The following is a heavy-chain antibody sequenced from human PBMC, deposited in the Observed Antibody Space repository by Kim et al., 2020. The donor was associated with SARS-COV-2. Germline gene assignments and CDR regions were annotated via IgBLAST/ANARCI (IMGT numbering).Heavy chain of an antibody. V-gene: IGHV3-33*06. D-gene: IGHD2-15*01. CDR2: IWFDGSDV. CDR3: AKGYCSGGCCVRGFDP. J-gene: IGHJ5*02. Sequence: GGSLRLSCAASGFTFSSYSMHWVRQAPGKGLEWVAVIWFDGSDVDYADSVKGRFTISRDNSKNTLYLQMTNLRAEDTGIYYCAKGYCSGGCCVRGFDPWGQGTLVTVFS. CDR1: GFTFSSYS.